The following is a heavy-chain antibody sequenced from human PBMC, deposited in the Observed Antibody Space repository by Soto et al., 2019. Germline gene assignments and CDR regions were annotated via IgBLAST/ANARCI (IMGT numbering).Heavy chain of an antibody. CDR3: ARAISYFYYGMDV. Sequence: PGGSLSLSCAASGFTFNTYSMNWVRQAPGKGLEWVSCISGSGTYIDYPDSVKGRFIVSRDNAKNSLYLEMNSLRAEDTAVYYCARAISYFYYGMDVWGQGTTVTVSS. J-gene: IGHJ6*02. CDR2: ISGSGTYI. CDR1: GFTFNTYS. V-gene: IGHV3-21*01.